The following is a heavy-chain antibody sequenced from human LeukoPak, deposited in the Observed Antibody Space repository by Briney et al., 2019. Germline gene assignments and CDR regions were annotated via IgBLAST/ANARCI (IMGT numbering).Heavy chain of an antibody. CDR3: ARDSRGYYDSSGYFDY. V-gene: IGHV4-61*03. J-gene: IGHJ4*02. CDR2: IYYSGTT. D-gene: IGHD3-22*01. CDR1: GDSVSSDSYY. Sequence: SETLSLTCTVSGDSVSSDSYYWSWIRQPPGKGLEWIAYIYYSGTTKYNPSLKSRVTIAVDTSKNHFSLKLSSVTAADTAVHYCARDSRGYYDSSGYFDYWGQGTLVTVSS.